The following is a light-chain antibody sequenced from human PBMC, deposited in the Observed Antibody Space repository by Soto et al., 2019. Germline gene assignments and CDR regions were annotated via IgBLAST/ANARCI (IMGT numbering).Light chain of an antibody. CDR3: QQYDKYST. Sequence: IVKTQSPSTLNANVGDTVPITCRASQSISVSLAWYQQKPGKAPNLLIYDASTLQGGVPSRFSGSGSGTEFTLTVTSLQPEDFATYFCQQYDKYSTFGHGTKVDIK. V-gene: IGKV1-5*01. CDR2: DAS. CDR1: QSISVS. J-gene: IGKJ1*01.